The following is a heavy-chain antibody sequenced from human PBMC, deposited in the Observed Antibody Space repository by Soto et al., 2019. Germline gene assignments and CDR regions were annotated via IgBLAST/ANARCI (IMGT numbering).Heavy chain of an antibody. D-gene: IGHD3-22*01. CDR2: ISSSSSYI. J-gene: IGHJ4*02. CDR3: ASHPRDSSGYWYYFDY. V-gene: IGHV3-21*01. CDR1: GLTFSSYS. Sequence: EVQLVESGGGLVKPGGSLRLSCAASGLTFSSYSMNWVRQAPGKGLEWVSSISSSSSYIYYADSVKGRFTISRDNAQNSLYLQMNSLRAEDTAVYYCASHPRDSSGYWYYFDYWGQGTLVTVSS.